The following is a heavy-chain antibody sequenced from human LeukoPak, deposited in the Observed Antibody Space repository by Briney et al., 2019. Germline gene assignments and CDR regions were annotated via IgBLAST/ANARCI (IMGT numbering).Heavy chain of an antibody. CDR1: GFSFSSYE. J-gene: IGHJ4*02. CDR2: ITNSGTNI. CDR3: ARIHFVVSVTSVPFDL. D-gene: IGHD4-17*01. V-gene: IGHV3-48*03. Sequence: GGSLRLSCAASGFSFSSYEMNWVRQAAGKGLEWVSYITNSGTNIYYADSVKGRFTISRDNAKNSLYLQMSSLRAEGTAVYYGARIHFVVSVTSVPFDLWGQGTMVTVSS.